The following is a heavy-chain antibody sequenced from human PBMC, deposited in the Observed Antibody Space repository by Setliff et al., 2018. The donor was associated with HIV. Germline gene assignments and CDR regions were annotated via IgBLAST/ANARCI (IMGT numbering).Heavy chain of an antibody. J-gene: IGHJ4*02. V-gene: IGHV1-18*01. Sequence: GASVKVSCKASGYTFTSYGISWVRQAPGQGLEWMGWISAYNGNTNYAQKLQGRVTMTTDTSTSTAYMELRSLRSDDTAVYYCAWVGAIAMGGVRRAGGRNYFDYWGQGTLVTVSS. CDR2: ISAYNGNT. CDR3: AWVGAIAMGGVRRAGGRNYFDY. CDR1: GYTFTSYG. D-gene: IGHD1-26*01.